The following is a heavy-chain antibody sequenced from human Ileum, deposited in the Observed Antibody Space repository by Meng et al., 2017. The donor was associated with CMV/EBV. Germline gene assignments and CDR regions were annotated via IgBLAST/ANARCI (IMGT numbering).Heavy chain of an antibody. CDR2: IDTKTGNP. D-gene: IGHD1-26*01. CDR1: GYTFTSHN. CDR3: ARDGLSGRYFDY. Sequence: CKASGYTFTSHNMLGLRPAPGQGPEWRGWIDTKTGNPTYAQGFTGRFVFSLDTSVSTAYLQISSLKAEDTAVYYCARDGLSGRYFDYWGQGTLVTVSS. J-gene: IGHJ4*02. V-gene: IGHV7-4-1*02.